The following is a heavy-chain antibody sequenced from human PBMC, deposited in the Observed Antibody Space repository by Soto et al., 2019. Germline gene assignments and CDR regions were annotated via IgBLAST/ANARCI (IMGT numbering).Heavy chain of an antibody. J-gene: IGHJ4*02. CDR2: IYYSGST. V-gene: IGHV4-39*01. CDR3: ARHNFPYNSYSSGWTGYYFDY. CDR1: GGSISSSSYY. D-gene: IGHD6-19*01. Sequence: SETLSLTCTVSGGSISSSSYYWGWIRQPPGKGLEWIGSIYYSGSTYYNPSLKSRVTISVDTSKNQFSLKLSSVTAADTAVYYCARHNFPYNSYSSGWTGYYFDYWGQGTLVTVSS.